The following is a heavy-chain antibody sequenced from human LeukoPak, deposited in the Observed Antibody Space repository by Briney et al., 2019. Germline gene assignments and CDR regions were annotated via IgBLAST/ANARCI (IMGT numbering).Heavy chain of an antibody. CDR2: MDKDGNKM. J-gene: IGHJ4*02. Sequence: SGGSLRLSCAASGFMFSSYWMHWVRQAPGKGLVWVSRMDKDGNKMKYADSVKGRFTISRDNAKNTLYLQMNSLRAEDTAVYYCAREAYASGNYYSDYGGQGTLVTVSS. V-gene: IGHV3-74*03. CDR3: AREAYASGNYYSDY. CDR1: GFMFSSYW. D-gene: IGHD3-10*01.